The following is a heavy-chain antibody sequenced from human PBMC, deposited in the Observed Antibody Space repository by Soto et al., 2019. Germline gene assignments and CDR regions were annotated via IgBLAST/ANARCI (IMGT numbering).Heavy chain of an antibody. CDR1: GFTFSSYS. Sequence: GGALRLSCAASGFTFSSYSMNWVRQAPGKGLEWVSSISSSSSYIYYADSMKGRFTISRDNAKNSLYLQMNSLRAEDTAVYYCASTKYSSSKDFDYWGQGTLVTVSS. V-gene: IGHV3-21*01. CDR3: ASTKYSSSKDFDY. CDR2: ISSSSSYI. D-gene: IGHD6-13*01. J-gene: IGHJ4*02.